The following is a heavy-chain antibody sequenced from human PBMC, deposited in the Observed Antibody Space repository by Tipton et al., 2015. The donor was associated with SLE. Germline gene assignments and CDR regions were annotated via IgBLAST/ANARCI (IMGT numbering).Heavy chain of an antibody. V-gene: IGHV4-59*07. J-gene: IGHJ3*02. CDR1: GGSFSNYY. CDR3: AGPIRQDGFDI. D-gene: IGHD2-21*01. Sequence: TLSLTCTVSGGSFSNYYWSWIRQPPGKGLEWIGYISYSGSTNYNPSLKSRVTISVDMSKNQFFLNLTSVTAADTAMYYCAGPIRQDGFDIWGQGTMVTVSS. CDR2: ISYSGST.